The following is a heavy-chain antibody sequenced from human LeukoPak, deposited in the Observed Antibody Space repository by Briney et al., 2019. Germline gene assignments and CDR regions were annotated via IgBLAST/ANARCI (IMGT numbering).Heavy chain of an antibody. CDR2: INPNSGGT. CDR3: ARDKGTLGGDY. Sequence: ASVKVSCKASGYTFTAYYVHWVRQAPGPGLEWMGLINPNSGGTNYAQRFQGRVTMTRDTFISTAYMELSNLTSDDTAVYFCARDKGTLGGDYWGQGTLVTVSS. CDR1: GYTFTAYY. J-gene: IGHJ4*02. V-gene: IGHV1-2*02. D-gene: IGHD3-16*01.